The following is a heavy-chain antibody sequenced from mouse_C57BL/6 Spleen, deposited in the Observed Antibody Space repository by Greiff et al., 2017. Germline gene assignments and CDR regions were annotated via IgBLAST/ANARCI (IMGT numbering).Heavy chain of an antibody. CDR3: ARDSNRYYDAMDY. CDR2: IYPGDGGT. J-gene: IGHJ4*01. D-gene: IGHD2-5*01. V-gene: IGHV1-82*01. CDR1: GYAFSSSW. Sequence: QVQLQQSGPELVKPGASVKISCKASGYAFSSSWMNWVKQRPGKGLEWIGRIYPGDGGTNYNGKFKGKAKLTADKSSSTAYMQLRSLTSEYSAVYVCARDSNRYYDAMDYWGQGTSVTVSS.